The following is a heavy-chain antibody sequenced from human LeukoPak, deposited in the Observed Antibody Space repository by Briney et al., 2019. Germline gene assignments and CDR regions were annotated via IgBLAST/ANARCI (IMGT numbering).Heavy chain of an antibody. Sequence: PGGSLRLPCAASGFTFSSYEMNWVRQAPGKGLEWVSYISSSGSTIYYADSVKGRLTISRDNAKNSLYLQMNSLRAEDTAVYYCARATYYYDSSGRYYFDYWGQGTLVTVSS. CDR3: ARATYYYDSSGRYYFDY. CDR1: GFTFSSYE. CDR2: ISSSGSTI. J-gene: IGHJ4*02. V-gene: IGHV3-48*03. D-gene: IGHD3-22*01.